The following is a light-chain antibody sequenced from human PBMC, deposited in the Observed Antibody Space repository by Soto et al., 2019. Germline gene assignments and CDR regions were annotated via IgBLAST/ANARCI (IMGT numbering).Light chain of an antibody. CDR2: EVS. CDR1: SSDVGGYNY. Sequence: QSVLTQPPSASGSPGQSVTISCTGTSSDVGGYNYVSWYQQHPGKAPKLMIYEVSKRPSGVPKRFSGSWSGSTASLTVSGLRAEDESIYYCSSYTGTTVIFGGGTKVTVL. V-gene: IGLV2-8*01. CDR3: SSYTGTTVI. J-gene: IGLJ2*01.